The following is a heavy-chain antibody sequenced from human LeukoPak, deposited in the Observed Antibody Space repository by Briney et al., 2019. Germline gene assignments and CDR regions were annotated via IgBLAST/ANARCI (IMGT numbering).Heavy chain of an antibody. CDR3: ARGPSGRGYSYEGKKFDY. CDR1: GFTVSSNH. Sequence: PGGSLRLSCAASGFTVSSNHMSWVRQAPGKGLEWVSVIYSGGSAYSADSVKGRFTISRDNSKNTLYLQMNSLRAEDTAVYYCARGPSGRGYSYEGKKFDYWGQGTLVTVSS. V-gene: IGHV3-53*05. J-gene: IGHJ4*02. D-gene: IGHD5-18*01. CDR2: IYSGGSA.